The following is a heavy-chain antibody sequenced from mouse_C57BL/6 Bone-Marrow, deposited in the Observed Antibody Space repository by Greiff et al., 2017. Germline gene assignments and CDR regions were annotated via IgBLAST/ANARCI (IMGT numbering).Heavy chain of an antibody. Sequence: VQLVESGAELARPGASVKLSCKASGYTFTSYGISWVKQRTGQGLEWIGEIYPRSGNTYYNEKFKGKATLTADKSSSTAYMELRSLTSEDSAVFFCARDRVYYFDYWGQGTTLTVSS. CDR1: GYTFTSYG. J-gene: IGHJ2*01. CDR2: IYPRSGNT. V-gene: IGHV1-81*01. D-gene: IGHD3-2*01. CDR3: ARDRVYYFDY.